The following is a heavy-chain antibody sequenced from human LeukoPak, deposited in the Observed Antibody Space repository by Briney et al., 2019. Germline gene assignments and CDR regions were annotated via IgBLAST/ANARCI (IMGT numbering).Heavy chain of an antibody. CDR3: ARTLTYDAWIAHTPRLSVPGDY. Sequence: SSETLSLTCTVSGASISGSNYYWGWIRQPPGKGLEWIGSIYYSGSTYYNPSLKSRVTISAETSKNQFSLKLSSVTAADTGVCYCARTLTYDAWIAHTPRLSVPGDYWGQGTLVTVSS. J-gene: IGHJ4*02. CDR2: IYYSGST. V-gene: IGHV4-39*01. D-gene: IGHD3-3*01. CDR1: GASISGSNYY.